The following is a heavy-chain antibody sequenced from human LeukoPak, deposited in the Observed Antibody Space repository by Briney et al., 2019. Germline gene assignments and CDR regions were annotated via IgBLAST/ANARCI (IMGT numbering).Heavy chain of an antibody. CDR3: ARGGLGSWTFDS. V-gene: IGHV3-33*01. J-gene: IGHJ4*02. Sequence: PGGSLRLSCAASGFTFSSYGMHWVRQAPGKGLEWVAVIWYDGSNKYYADSVKGRFTISRDNSKNTLYLQMNSLRAEDTAVYYCARGGLGSWTFDSWGQGALLTVSS. CDR2: IWYDGSNK. CDR1: GFTFSSYG. D-gene: IGHD1-26*01.